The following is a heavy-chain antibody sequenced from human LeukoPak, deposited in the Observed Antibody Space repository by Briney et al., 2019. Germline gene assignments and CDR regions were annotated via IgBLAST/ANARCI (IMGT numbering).Heavy chain of an antibody. CDR1: GGTFSSYA. V-gene: IGHV1-69*13. CDR2: IIPIFGTA. Sequence: SVKVSCKASGGTFSSYAISWVRQAPGQGLEWMGGIIPIFGTANYAQKFQGRVTITADESTSTAYMELSSLRSEDTAVYYCAIMPDYGSGSYYSPPFDYWGQGTLVTVSS. J-gene: IGHJ4*02. CDR3: AIMPDYGSGSYYSPPFDY. D-gene: IGHD3-10*01.